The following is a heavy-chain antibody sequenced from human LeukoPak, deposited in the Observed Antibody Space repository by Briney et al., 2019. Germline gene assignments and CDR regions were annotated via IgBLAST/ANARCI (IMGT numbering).Heavy chain of an antibody. CDR3: ARSPGCSGGSCLPLVTFDY. Sequence: SETLSLTCTVSGGSISSSSYYWGWIRQPPGKGLEWIGSIYYSGSTYYNPSLKSRVTISVDTSKNQFSLKLSSVTAADTAVYYCARSPGCSGGSCLPLVTFDYWGQGTLVTVSS. CDR2: IYYSGST. D-gene: IGHD2-15*01. J-gene: IGHJ4*02. CDR1: GGSISSSSYY. V-gene: IGHV4-39*07.